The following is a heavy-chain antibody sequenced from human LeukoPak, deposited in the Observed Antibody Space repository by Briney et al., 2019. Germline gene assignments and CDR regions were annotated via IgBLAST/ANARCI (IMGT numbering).Heavy chain of an antibody. CDR2: INPNSGRT. CDR3: AREENYYGSGSFDY. V-gene: IGHV1-2*02. Sequence: ASVKVSCKASGYTFTGYYMHWVRQAPGQGLEWMGWINPNSGRTNYAQKFQGRVTMTRDTSISTAYMELSRLRSDDTAVYYCAREENYYGSGSFDYWGQGTLVTVSS. CDR1: GYTFTGYY. D-gene: IGHD3-10*01. J-gene: IGHJ4*02.